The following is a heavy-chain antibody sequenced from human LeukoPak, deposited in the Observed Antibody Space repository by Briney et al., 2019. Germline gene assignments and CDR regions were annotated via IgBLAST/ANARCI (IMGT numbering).Heavy chain of an antibody. D-gene: IGHD3-22*01. Sequence: GGSLRLSCAVSGFTFSSYGMHWVRQAPGQGLEWVAFIRYDGSNKYYADSVKGRFTISRDNSKKTLYLHVNSLRPEDTAVYYCAKDMYYYDSSYAFDIWGQGTMVTVSS. V-gene: IGHV3-30*02. CDR3: AKDMYYYDSSYAFDI. J-gene: IGHJ3*02. CDR1: GFTFSSYG. CDR2: IRYDGSNK.